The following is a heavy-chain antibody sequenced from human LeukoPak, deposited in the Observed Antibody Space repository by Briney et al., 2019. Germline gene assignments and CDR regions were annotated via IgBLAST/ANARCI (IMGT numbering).Heavy chain of an antibody. CDR1: GFTFDDYA. V-gene: IGHV3-9*01. D-gene: IGHD3-22*01. Sequence: TGGSLRLSCAVSGFTFDDYAMPWVRQAPGKGLEWVSGISWNSGSIGYADSVKGRFTISRDNAKNSLSLQMNSLRPEDTALYYCAKDGTYYYDSSGSHFDYWGQGTLVTVSS. CDR3: AKDGTYYYDSSGSHFDY. J-gene: IGHJ4*02. CDR2: ISWNSGSI.